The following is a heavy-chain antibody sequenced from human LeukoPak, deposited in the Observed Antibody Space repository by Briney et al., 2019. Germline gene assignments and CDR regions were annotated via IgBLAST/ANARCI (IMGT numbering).Heavy chain of an antibody. J-gene: IGHJ4*02. D-gene: IGHD3-3*01. V-gene: IGHV4-4*07. Sequence: SETQSLTCTVSGGSISSYYWSWIRQPAGKGLEWIGRIYTSGSTNYNPSLKSRVTMSVDTSKNRFSLKLSSVTAADTAVYYCARVSGLNYDFWSGYAAYFDYWGQGTLVTVSS. CDR3: ARVSGLNYDFWSGYAAYFDY. CDR1: GGSISSYY. CDR2: IYTSGST.